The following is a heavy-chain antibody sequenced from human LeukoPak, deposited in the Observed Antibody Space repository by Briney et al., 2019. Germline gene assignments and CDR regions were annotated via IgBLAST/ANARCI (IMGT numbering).Heavy chain of an antibody. CDR3: AKGGPYCISTDCARTFDD. J-gene: IGHJ4*02. D-gene: IGHD2-2*01. CDR1: GFAFSNYA. CDR2: IGADVVGTT. V-gene: IGHV3-23*01. Sequence: GGSLRLSCSGSGFAFSNYAMAWVRQAPGKGLEWVSVIGADVVGTTKYTEPVRGRFTISRDNSRGTLYLQMSSLRVEDTALYYCAKGGPYCISTDCARTFDDWGQGTLVTVSS.